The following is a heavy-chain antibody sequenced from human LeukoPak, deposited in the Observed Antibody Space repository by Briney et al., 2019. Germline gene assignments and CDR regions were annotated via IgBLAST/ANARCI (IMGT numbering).Heavy chain of an antibody. CDR2: INAGNGNT. D-gene: IGHD2-21*02. V-gene: IGHV1-3*01. CDR1: GYTFTSYA. Sequence: ASVKVSCKASGYTFTSYAMHWVRQAPGQRLEWMGWINAGNGNTKYSQKFQGRVTITRDTSASTAYMELSSLRSEVTAVYYCARDLEAYCGGDCRRPLLSSSQYWGQGTLVTVSS. CDR3: ARDLEAYCGGDCRRPLLSSSQY. J-gene: IGHJ4*02.